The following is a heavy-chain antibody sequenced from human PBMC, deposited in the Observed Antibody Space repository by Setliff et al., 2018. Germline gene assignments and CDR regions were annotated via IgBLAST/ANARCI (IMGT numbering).Heavy chain of an antibody. D-gene: IGHD3-22*01. Sequence: PGGSLRLSCAASGFTFSNAWMSWVRQAPGKGLEWVGRIKSKTDGGTTEYAASVKGRFTISRDDSKSIAYLQMNSLKTEDTAVYYCTKSHDSSGYSAIRLWGQGTMVTVSS. CDR2: IKSKTDGGTT. J-gene: IGHJ3*01. V-gene: IGHV3-15*01. CDR3: TKSHDSSGYSAIRL. CDR1: GFTFSNAW.